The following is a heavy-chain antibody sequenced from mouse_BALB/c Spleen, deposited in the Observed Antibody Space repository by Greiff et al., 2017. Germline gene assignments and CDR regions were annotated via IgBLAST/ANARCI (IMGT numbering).Heavy chain of an antibody. V-gene: IGHV5-12-1*01. CDR1: GFAFSSYD. Sequence: EVKVVESGGGLVKPGGSLKLSCAASGFAFSSYDMSWVRQTPEKRLEWVAYISSGGGSTYYPDTVKGRFTISRDNAKNTLYLQMSSLKSEDTAMYYCARRRYDVGKAMDYWGQGTSVTVSS. CDR2: ISSGGGST. D-gene: IGHD2-14*01. J-gene: IGHJ4*01. CDR3: ARRRYDVGKAMDY.